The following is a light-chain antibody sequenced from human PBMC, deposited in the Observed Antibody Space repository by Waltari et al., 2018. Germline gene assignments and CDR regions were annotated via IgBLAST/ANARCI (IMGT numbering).Light chain of an antibody. V-gene: IGKV1-27*01. Sequence: DIQMTQSPSSLSASVGDRVTITCRASQGISNYLAWYQQKPGKVPKLLIYAASTLQSGVPSRFSGSGSGTDFTLTISSLQPEDVATYYCQKYNSAPSSTFGPGTKVDLK. CDR2: AAS. CDR3: QKYNSAPSST. J-gene: IGKJ3*01. CDR1: QGISNY.